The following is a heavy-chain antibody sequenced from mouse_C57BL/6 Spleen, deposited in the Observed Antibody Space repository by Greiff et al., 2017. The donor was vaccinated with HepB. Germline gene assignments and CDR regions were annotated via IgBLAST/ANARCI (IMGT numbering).Heavy chain of an antibody. J-gene: IGHJ2*01. D-gene: IGHD3-2*02. CDR1: GYAFSSYW. V-gene: IGHV1-80*01. Sequence: QVQLKESGAELVKPGASVKISCKASGYAFSSYWMNWVKQRPGKGLEWIGQIYPGDGDTNYNGKFKGKATLTADKSSSTAYMQLSSLTSEDSAVYFCARLPAQALYYFDYWGQGTTLTVSS. CDR3: ARLPAQALYYFDY. CDR2: IYPGDGDT.